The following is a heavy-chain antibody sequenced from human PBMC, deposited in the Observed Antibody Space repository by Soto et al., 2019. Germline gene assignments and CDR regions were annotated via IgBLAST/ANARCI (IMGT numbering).Heavy chain of an antibody. Sequence: SETLSLTCTVSGGSISSSYWSWIRQPPGKGLEWLAYIYDDGSANYNPSLKSRATISLDMSKNQFSLKLTSVTAADTAVYYCARDKYCSGGSCRKNWFDPWGQGTLVTSPQ. CDR1: GGSISSSY. J-gene: IGHJ5*02. V-gene: IGHV4-59*01. CDR3: ARDKYCSGGSCRKNWFDP. D-gene: IGHD2-15*01. CDR2: IYDDGSA.